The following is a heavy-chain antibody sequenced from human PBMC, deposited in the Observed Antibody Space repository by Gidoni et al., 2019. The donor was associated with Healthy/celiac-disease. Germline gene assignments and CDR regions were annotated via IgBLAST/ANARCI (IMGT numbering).Heavy chain of an antibody. Sequence: LEWIGYIYYSGSTYYNSSLKSRVTISVDTSKNQFSLKLSSVTAADTAVYYCARDLERVLGAFDIWGQGTMVTVSS. D-gene: IGHD3-10*01. CDR3: ARDLERVLGAFDI. J-gene: IGHJ3*02. CDR2: IYYSGST. V-gene: IGHV4-31*02.